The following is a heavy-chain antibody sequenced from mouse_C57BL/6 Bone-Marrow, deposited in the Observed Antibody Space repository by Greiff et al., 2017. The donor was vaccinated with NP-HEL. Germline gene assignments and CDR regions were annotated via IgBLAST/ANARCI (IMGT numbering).Heavy chain of an antibody. D-gene: IGHD3-2*02. J-gene: IGHJ4*01. Sequence: QVQLKQPGAELVKPGASVKMSCKASGYTFTSYWLTWVKQRPGQGLEWIGDIYPGSGSTNYNEKFKSKATLTVDTSSSTAYMQLSSLTSEDSAVYYCARGGFRDAMDYWGQGTSVTVSS. CDR3: ARGGFRDAMDY. CDR1: GYTFTSYW. CDR2: IYPGSGST. V-gene: IGHV1-55*01.